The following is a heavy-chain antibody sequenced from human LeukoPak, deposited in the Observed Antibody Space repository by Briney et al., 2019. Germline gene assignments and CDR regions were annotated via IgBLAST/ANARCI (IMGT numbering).Heavy chain of an antibody. D-gene: IGHD6-19*01. CDR3: VGGIGWQPDY. CDR1: PGITFSDYW. Sequence: GGSLRLSCAASPGITFSDYWMNWVRQAPGKGLEWVAIIRQDGHETLYLDSVRGRFTISRDNAKSSVYLEINSLRAEDTAVYYCVGGIGWQPDYWGQGTLVTVSS. CDR2: IRQDGHET. J-gene: IGHJ4*02. V-gene: IGHV3-7*03.